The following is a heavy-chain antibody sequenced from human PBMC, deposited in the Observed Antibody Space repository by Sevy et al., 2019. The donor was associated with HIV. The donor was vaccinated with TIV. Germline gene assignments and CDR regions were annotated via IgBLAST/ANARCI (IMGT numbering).Heavy chain of an antibody. V-gene: IGHV1-69*13. CDR3: ARTASYCSSTSCYSSWFDP. Sequence: ASVKVSCKASGGTFSSYAISWVRQAPGQGLEWMGGIIPIFGTANYAQKFQGRVTITADESTSKAYMELGSLRSEDTAGYYCARTASYCSSTSCYSSWFDPWGQGTLVTSPQ. J-gene: IGHJ5*02. CDR2: IIPIFGTA. CDR1: GGTFSSYA. D-gene: IGHD2-2*02.